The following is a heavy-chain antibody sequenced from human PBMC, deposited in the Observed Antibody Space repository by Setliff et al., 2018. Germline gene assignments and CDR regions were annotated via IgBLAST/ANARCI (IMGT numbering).Heavy chain of an antibody. D-gene: IGHD3-9*01. Sequence: ASVKVSCKASGYTLTTYAMNWVRQAPGQGLEWMGWINTKTGNPTYAQGFTGRFVFSLDTSVSTAYLQISSLKAEDTAVYYCAREPHRYYDILTGETNPLFNWGQGTLVTVSS. CDR2: INTKTGNP. J-gene: IGHJ4*02. CDR3: AREPHRYYDILTGETNPLFN. V-gene: IGHV7-4-1*02. CDR1: GYTLTTYA.